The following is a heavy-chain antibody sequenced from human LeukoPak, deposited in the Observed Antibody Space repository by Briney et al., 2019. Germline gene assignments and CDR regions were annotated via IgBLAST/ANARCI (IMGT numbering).Heavy chain of an antibody. CDR2: IYYSGST. Sequence: SETLSLTCTVSGGSISSSSYYWGWIRRPPGKGLEWIGSIYYSGSTYYNPSLKSRVTISVDTSKNQFSLKLSSVTAADTAVYYCASTYTLVLRFLEPLFEVHNWFDPWGQGTLVTVSS. CDR1: GGSISSSSYY. CDR3: ASTYTLVLRFLEPLFEVHNWFDP. D-gene: IGHD3-3*01. J-gene: IGHJ5*02. V-gene: IGHV4-39*07.